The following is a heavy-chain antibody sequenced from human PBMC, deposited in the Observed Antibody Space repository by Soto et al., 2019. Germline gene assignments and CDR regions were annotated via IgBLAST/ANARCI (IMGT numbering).Heavy chain of an antibody. CDR1: GFTFSSYW. D-gene: IGHD6-13*01. V-gene: IGHV3-74*01. Sequence: GGSLRLSCAASGFTFSSYWMHWVRQAPGKGLVWVSRINSDGSSTSYADSVKGRFTISRDNAKNTLYLQMNSLRAEDTAVYYCARDLGSSSSSNYYYYYGMDVWGQGTTVTVSS. J-gene: IGHJ6*02. CDR2: INSDGSST. CDR3: ARDLGSSSSSNYYYYYGMDV.